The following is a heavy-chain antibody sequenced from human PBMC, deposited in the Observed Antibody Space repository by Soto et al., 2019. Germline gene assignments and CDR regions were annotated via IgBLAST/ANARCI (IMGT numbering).Heavy chain of an antibody. D-gene: IGHD3-10*01. J-gene: IGHJ4*02. Sequence: GGSLRLSCAASGFIFNNYAMSWVRQAPGKGLEWVSGISGSGGAAVYTDSVRDRFTLSRDTSKNTVSLHMNNLRVEDAAVYFCVKDILSGSGDYSWGVFDNWGQGTVVTVSS. CDR2: ISGSGGAA. V-gene: IGHV3-23*01. CDR1: GFIFNNYA. CDR3: VKDILSGSGDYSWGVFDN.